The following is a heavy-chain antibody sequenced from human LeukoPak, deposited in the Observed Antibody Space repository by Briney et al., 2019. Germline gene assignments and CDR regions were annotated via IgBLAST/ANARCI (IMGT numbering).Heavy chain of an antibody. CDR2: VKQDGSEK. CDR1: GFTFSSYW. CDR3: AREGGITIFGVVITHFDY. V-gene: IGHV3-7*01. J-gene: IGHJ4*02. Sequence: GGSLRLSCAASGFTFSSYWMSWVRQAPGKGLERVATVKQDGSEKYYVDSVKGRFTISRDNAKNSLYLQMNSLRAEDTAVYYCAREGGITIFGVVITHFDYWGQGTLVTVSS. D-gene: IGHD3-3*01.